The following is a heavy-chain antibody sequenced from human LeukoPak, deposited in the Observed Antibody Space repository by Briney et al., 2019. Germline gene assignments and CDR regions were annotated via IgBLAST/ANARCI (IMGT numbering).Heavy chain of an antibody. CDR2: ISSSDRTI. J-gene: IGHJ4*02. CDR3: ARAPTYGSGSSFDY. V-gene: IGHV3-11*01. CDR1: GFTFRDYD. Sequence: GGSLRLSCAASGFTFRDYDMTWIRQAPGKGLEWVSYISSSDRTIYNAESVKGRFTISRDNAKNSLYLQMNSLRAEDTAVYYCARAPTYGSGSSFDYWGQGTLVTVSS. D-gene: IGHD3-10*01.